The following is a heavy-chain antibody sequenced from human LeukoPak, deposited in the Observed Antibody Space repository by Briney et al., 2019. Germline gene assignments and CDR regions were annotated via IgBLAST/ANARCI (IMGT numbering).Heavy chain of an antibody. Sequence: SETLSLTCTVSGGSISSYYWSWIRQPPGKGLEWIGYIYYSGSTNYNPSLKSRVTISVDTSKNQFSLKLSSVTAADTAVYYCAREWSGYARPFDYWGQGTLVTVSS. D-gene: IGHD3-3*01. J-gene: IGHJ4*02. CDR1: GGSISSYY. CDR3: AREWSGYARPFDY. CDR2: IYYSGST. V-gene: IGHV4-59*12.